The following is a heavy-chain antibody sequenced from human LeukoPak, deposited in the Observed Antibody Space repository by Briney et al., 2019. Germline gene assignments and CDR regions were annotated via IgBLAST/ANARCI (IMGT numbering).Heavy chain of an antibody. CDR1: GYTFTSYY. J-gene: IGHJ3*02. D-gene: IGHD2-2*03. V-gene: IGHV1-46*01. Sequence: ASVKVSCKASGYTFTSYYMHWVRQAPGQGLEWMGIINPSGSNTNYAQRFQGGVTMTRDTSTSTLYMELSSLRSEDTAVYYCARRAKGSWINDAFDIWGQGTMVTVSS. CDR3: ARRAKGSWINDAFDI. CDR2: INPSGSNT.